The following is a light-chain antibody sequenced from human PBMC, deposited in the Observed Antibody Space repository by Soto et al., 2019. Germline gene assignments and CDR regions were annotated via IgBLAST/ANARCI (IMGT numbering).Light chain of an antibody. CDR1: IDDVTAYYR. V-gene: IGLV2-18*01. J-gene: IGLJ1*01. Sequence: QSALTQPPSVSGSPGQSVTISCSGTIDDVTAYYRVSWYQQTPGTAPKLLIYDVSNRPSGVPDRFSGSRSGNTASLTISGLQAEDEGDYYCSVYTRTSTYVFXTGTKVTVL. CDR3: SVYTRTSTYV. CDR2: DVS.